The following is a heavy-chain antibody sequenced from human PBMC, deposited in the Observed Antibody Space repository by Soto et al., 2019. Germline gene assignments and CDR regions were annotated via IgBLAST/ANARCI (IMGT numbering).Heavy chain of an antibody. D-gene: IGHD1-26*01. CDR1: GYTFTGYY. CDR2: INPETGGT. J-gene: IGHJ5*02. V-gene: IGHV1-2*02. CDR3: ARDVGATTVIWFDP. Sequence: WASVKVSCKASGYTFTGYYVHWVREAPGQGLEWMGWINPETGGTSYAQKFQGRVTITADESTSTAYMELSSLRSEDTAVYYCARDVGATTVIWFDPWGQGTLVTVSS.